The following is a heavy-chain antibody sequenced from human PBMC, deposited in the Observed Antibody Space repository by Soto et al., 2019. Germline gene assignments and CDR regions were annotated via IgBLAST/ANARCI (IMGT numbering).Heavy chain of an antibody. V-gene: IGHV5-51*01. J-gene: IGHJ4*02. Sequence: GESLKISCNGSGYSFTSYWICWVRQMPWKGLEWMGIIYPGDSDTRYSPSFQGQVTISADKSISTAYLQWSSLKASDTAMYYCARVNCSGGSCFSPFDYWGQGTLVTVSS. D-gene: IGHD2-15*01. CDR2: IYPGDSDT. CDR3: ARVNCSGGSCFSPFDY. CDR1: GYSFTSYW.